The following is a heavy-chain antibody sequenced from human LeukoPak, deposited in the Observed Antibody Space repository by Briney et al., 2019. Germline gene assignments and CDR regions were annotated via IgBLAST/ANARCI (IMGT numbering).Heavy chain of an antibody. CDR1: GGSISSYY. Sequence: SETLSLTCTVSGGSISSYYWSWIRQPPGKGRVWIGYIYYSGSTNYNPSLKSRVTIPVDTSKNQLSLKLSSVTAADTAVYYCTRETGYCSSTSCLNWFDPWGQGTLVTVSS. J-gene: IGHJ5*02. V-gene: IGHV4-59*01. CDR2: IYYSGST. CDR3: TRETGYCSSTSCLNWFDP. D-gene: IGHD2-2*01.